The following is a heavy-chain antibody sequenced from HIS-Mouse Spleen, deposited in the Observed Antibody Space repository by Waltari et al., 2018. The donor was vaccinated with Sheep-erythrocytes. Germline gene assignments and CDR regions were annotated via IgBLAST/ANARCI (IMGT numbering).Heavy chain of an antibody. D-gene: IGHD5-12*01. CDR3: ARLFYVDIVATTLFDY. V-gene: IGHV5-51*01. Sequence: EVQLVQSGAEVKKPGESLKISCKGSGYGFTSYWIGWVRQMPGKGLKWVGIIQPGGSDTRYGPSFTGQVTISADKSISTAYLQWSSLKASDTAMYYCARLFYVDIVATTLFDYWGQGTLVTVSS. CDR1: GYGFTSYW. CDR2: IQPGGSDT. J-gene: IGHJ4*02.